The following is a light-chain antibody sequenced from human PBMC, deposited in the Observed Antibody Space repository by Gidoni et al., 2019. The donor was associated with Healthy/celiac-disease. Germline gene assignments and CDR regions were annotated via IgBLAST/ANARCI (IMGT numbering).Light chain of an antibody. CDR3: QQYDNLPFT. CDR2: GAS. CDR1: QDIRNY. Sequence: DIQMTSSPSPLSASVGDRVTITQASQDIRNYLKWYQQKPGKAPTLLSYGASNLETGVPSRFSGSGSGTDFTFTISSLQPEDIATYYCQQYDNLPFTFGPGTKVDIK. J-gene: IGKJ3*01. V-gene: IGKV1-33*01.